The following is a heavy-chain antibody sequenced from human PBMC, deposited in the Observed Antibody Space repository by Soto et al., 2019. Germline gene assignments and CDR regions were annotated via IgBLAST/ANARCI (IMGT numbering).Heavy chain of an antibody. CDR3: ARDLGGSVVVAAFDY. Sequence: ASVKVSCKASGGTFSSYAISWVRQAPGQGLEWMGRIIPILGIANYAQKFQGRVTITADKSTSTAYMELSSLRSEDTAVYYCARDLGGSVVVAAFDYWGQGTLVTVSS. V-gene: IGHV1-69*04. D-gene: IGHD2-15*01. CDR2: IIPILGIA. J-gene: IGHJ4*02. CDR1: GGTFSSYA.